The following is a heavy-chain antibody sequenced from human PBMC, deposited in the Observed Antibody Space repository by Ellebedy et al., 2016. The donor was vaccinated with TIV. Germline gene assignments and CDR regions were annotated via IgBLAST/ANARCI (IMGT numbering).Heavy chain of an antibody. CDR2: IYYSGST. J-gene: IGHJ4*02. CDR1: GGSISSYY. V-gene: IGHV4-59*08. Sequence: SETLSLTCTVSGGSISSYYWSWIRQPPGKGLEWIGYIYYSGSTNYNPSLKSRVTISVDTSKNQFSLKLSSVTAADTAVYYCARLDSSGYYYWILDYWGQGTLVTVSS. CDR3: ARLDSSGYYYWILDY. D-gene: IGHD3-22*01.